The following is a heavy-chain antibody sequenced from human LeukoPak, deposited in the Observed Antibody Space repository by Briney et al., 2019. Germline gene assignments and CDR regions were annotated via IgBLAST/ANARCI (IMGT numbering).Heavy chain of an antibody. J-gene: IGHJ4*02. CDR1: GFTFSNYW. Sequence: GGSLRLSCVASGFTFSNYWMHWVRQVPNKDGSITNFADSVKGRFATSRDNTKNSLYLQMNSLRAEDTALYYCAKAYSSGSRLLYYFDYWGQGTLVTVSS. D-gene: IGHD6-25*01. CDR3: AKAYSSGSRLLYYFDY. V-gene: IGHV3-74*01. CDR2: NKDGSIT.